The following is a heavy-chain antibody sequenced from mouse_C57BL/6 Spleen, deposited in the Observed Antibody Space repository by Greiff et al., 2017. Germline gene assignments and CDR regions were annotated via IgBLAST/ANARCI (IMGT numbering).Heavy chain of an antibody. CDR1: GYTFTSYW. V-gene: IGHV1-53*01. D-gene: IGHD1-1*01. Sequence: QVQLKQPGTELVKPGASVKLSCKASGYTFTSYWMHWVKQRPGQGLEWIGNINPSNGGTNYNEKFKSKATLTVDKSSSTAYMQLSSLKSEDSAVDYCARSVTTVVGAMDYWGQGTSVTVSS. CDR3: ARSVTTVVGAMDY. CDR2: INPSNGGT. J-gene: IGHJ4*01.